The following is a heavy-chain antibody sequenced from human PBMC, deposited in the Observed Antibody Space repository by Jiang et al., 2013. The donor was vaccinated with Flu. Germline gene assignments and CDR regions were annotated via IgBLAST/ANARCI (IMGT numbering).Heavy chain of an antibody. V-gene: IGHV3-21*01. Sequence: KGLEWVSSISSSSSYIYYADSVKGRFTISRDNAKNSLYLQMNSLRAEDTAVYYCARDLAGAVFDYWGQGTLVTVSS. J-gene: IGHJ4*02. CDR3: ARDLAGAVFDY. D-gene: IGHD3-16*01. CDR2: ISSSSSYI.